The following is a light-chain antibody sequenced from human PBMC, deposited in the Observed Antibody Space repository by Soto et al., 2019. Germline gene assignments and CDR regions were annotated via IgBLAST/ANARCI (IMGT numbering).Light chain of an antibody. J-gene: IGKJ5*01. CDR3: QQYGSPIT. CDR2: GAS. Sequence: IVLTPSPGTVSLSPGEGASLSCRASQSVSSNLAWYQQKPGQAPRLLIYGASSRANGIPARFSGSGSGTDFTLTISSLEPEDFAVYYCQQYGSPITFGQGTRLEIK. V-gene: IGKV3-20*01. CDR1: QSVSSN.